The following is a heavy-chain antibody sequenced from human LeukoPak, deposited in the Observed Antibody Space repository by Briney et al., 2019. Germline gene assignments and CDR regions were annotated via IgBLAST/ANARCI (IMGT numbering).Heavy chain of an antibody. CDR1: GYSVSNHW. D-gene: IGHD6-13*01. J-gene: IGHJ3*02. V-gene: IGHV5-51*01. Sequence: GESLKISCKGSGYSVSNHWIGWVRQTPGKGLEWMGTIYPGDSDTRYSPSFQGQVTISADKSISTAYLQWSSLKASDTAMYYCARSLQQQLAPDAFDIWGQGTMVTVSS. CDR2: IYPGDSDT. CDR3: ARSLQQQLAPDAFDI.